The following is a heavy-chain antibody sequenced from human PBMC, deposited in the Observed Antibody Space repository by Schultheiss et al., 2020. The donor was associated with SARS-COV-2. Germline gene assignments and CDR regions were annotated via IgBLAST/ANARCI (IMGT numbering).Heavy chain of an antibody. V-gene: IGHV1-18*04. CDR3: ARGIAVAGFDAFDI. J-gene: IGHJ3*02. CDR2: ISAYNGNT. Sequence: ASVKVSCKASGYTFTGYYMHWVRQAPGQGLEWMGWISAYNGNTNYAQKLQGRVTMTTDTSTSTAYMELRSLRSDDTAVYYCARGIAVAGFDAFDIWGQGTRVTV. CDR1: GYTFTGYY. D-gene: IGHD6-19*01.